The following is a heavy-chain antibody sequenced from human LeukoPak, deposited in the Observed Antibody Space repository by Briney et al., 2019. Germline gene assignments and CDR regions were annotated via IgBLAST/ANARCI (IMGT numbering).Heavy chain of an antibody. J-gene: IGHJ4*02. CDR3: ARVDSRCYDY. CDR2: ISSSSSYI. Sequence: GGSLRLSCAASGFTFSSYSMNWVRQAPGKGLEWVSSISSSSSYIYYADSVKGRFTISRDDAKNSLYLQMNSLRAEDTAVYYCARVDSRCYDYWGQGTLVTVSS. V-gene: IGHV3-21*01. D-gene: IGHD4/OR15-4a*01. CDR1: GFTFSSYS.